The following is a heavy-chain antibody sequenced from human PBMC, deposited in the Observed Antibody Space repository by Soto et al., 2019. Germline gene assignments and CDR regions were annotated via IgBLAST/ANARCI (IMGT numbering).Heavy chain of an antibody. V-gene: IGHV5-51*01. CDR3: AKTSAAGKYYYGMDV. D-gene: IGHD6-13*01. J-gene: IGHJ6*02. CDR2: IYPGDSDT. CDR1: GYSFTSYW. Sequence: GESLKISCKGSGYSFTSYWIGWVRQMPGKGLEWMGIIYPGDSDTRYSPSFQGQVTISADKSISTAYLQWSSLKASDTAMYYCAKTSAAGKYYYGMDVWGQGTTVTVS.